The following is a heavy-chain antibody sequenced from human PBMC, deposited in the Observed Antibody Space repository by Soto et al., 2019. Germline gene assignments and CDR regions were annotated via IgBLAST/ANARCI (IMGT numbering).Heavy chain of an antibody. D-gene: IGHD3-16*01. V-gene: IGHV4-59*01. CDR1: GGSISSFY. CDR3: ARASGGLAHFDS. CDR2: VYYSGRT. Sequence: TLSLTCTVSGGSISSFYWSWIRQSPHKGLEWIGYVYYSGRTDHNPSLRSRVTISVDTSKNQFSLKLNSVTAADTAVYYCARASGGLAHFDSWGRGTLVTVSS. J-gene: IGHJ4*02.